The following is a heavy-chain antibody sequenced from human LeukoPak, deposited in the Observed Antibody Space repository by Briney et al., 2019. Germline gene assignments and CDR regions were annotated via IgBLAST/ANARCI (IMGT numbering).Heavy chain of an antibody. CDR1: GYTFTIYG. D-gene: IGHD2-2*01. CDR3: ARGGVVPPAVVNWFGP. Sequence: GASVKVSCKASGYTFTIYGISWVRQAPGQGLEWMGWISAYNGNTNYAQKLQGRVTMTTDTSTTTAYMELRSLRSDDTAVYYCARGGVVPPAVVNWFGPWGQGTLVTVSS. V-gene: IGHV1-18*01. J-gene: IGHJ5*02. CDR2: ISAYNGNT.